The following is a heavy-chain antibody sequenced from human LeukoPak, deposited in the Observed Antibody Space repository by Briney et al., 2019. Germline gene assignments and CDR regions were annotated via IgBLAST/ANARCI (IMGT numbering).Heavy chain of an antibody. CDR3: ASYGDYLREFDY. J-gene: IGHJ4*02. D-gene: IGHD4-17*01. CDR2: IYYSGST. V-gene: IGHV4-30-4*01. CDR1: GGSISSGDYY. Sequence: SETLSLTCTVSGGSISSGDYYWSWIRQPSGKGLEWVGYIYYSGSTYYNPSLKSRVTISVDTSKNQFSLKLSSVTAADTAVYYCASYGDYLREFDYWGQGTLVTVSS.